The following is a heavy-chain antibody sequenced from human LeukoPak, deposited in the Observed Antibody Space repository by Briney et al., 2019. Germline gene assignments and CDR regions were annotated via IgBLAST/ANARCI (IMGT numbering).Heavy chain of an antibody. Sequence: ASVKVSCKASGYTFTGYYMHWVRQAPGQGLEWMGWIDSNSGGTNYAQKFQGRVTMTRDTSISTAYMELSRLRSDDTAVYYCARVSYGSGSYSLLFDYWGQGTLVTVSS. CDR1: GYTFTGYY. V-gene: IGHV1-2*02. CDR2: IDSNSGGT. J-gene: IGHJ4*02. CDR3: ARVSYGSGSYSLLFDY. D-gene: IGHD3-10*01.